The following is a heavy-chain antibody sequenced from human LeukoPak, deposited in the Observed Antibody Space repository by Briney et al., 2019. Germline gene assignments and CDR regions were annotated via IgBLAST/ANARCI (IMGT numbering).Heavy chain of an antibody. J-gene: IGHJ4*02. CDR3: ARDSGYGFEYYFDY. Sequence: GGSLRLSCAASGFTFSSYEMNWVRQAPGKGLEWVSYISSSGSTIYYADSVKGRFTIFRDNAKNSLYLQMNSLRAEDTAVYYCARDSGYGFEYYFDYWGQGTLVTVSS. D-gene: IGHD5-12*01. V-gene: IGHV3-48*03. CDR1: GFTFSSYE. CDR2: ISSSGSTI.